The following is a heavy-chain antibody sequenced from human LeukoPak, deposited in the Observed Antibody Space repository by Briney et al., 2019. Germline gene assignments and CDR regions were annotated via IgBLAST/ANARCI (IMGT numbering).Heavy chain of an antibody. CDR3: AITMVRGAPLGMDV. CDR1: GYTFTGYY. D-gene: IGHD3-10*01. V-gene: IGHV1-2*02. J-gene: IGHJ6*02. CDR2: INPNSGGT. Sequence: GASVKVSCKASGYTFTGYYMHWVRQAPGQGLEWMGWINPNSGGTNYAQKFQGRVTMTRDTSISTAYMELSRLRSDDTAVYYCAITMVRGAPLGMDVWGQGTPVTVSS.